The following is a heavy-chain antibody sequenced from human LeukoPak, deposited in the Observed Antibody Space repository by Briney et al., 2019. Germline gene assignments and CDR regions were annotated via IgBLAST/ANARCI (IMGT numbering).Heavy chain of an antibody. CDR3: AKNYYDSSGYYWFDY. J-gene: IGHJ4*02. Sequence: GGSLRLSCAASGFTFSSYAMSWVRQAPGKGLEWVSAISGSGSSTYYADSVKGRFTISRDNSKNTLYLQMNSLRAEDTAVYYCAKNYYDSSGYYWFDYWGQGTLVTVSS. CDR1: GFTFSSYA. D-gene: IGHD3-22*01. CDR2: ISGSGSST. V-gene: IGHV3-23*01.